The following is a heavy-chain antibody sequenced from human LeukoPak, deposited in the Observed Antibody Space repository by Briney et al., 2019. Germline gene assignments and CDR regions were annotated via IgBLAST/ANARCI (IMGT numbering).Heavy chain of an antibody. J-gene: IGHJ4*02. Sequence: SETLSLTCAVYGGSFNVYYWSWIRQPPGKGLEWIGEINHSGSTNYNPSLKSRVSMSVDTSKNQFSLKLSSVTAADTAVYYCARRGSHFGSGSYVYWGQGTLVTVSS. V-gene: IGHV4-34*01. D-gene: IGHD3-10*01. CDR2: INHSGST. CDR1: GGSFNVYY. CDR3: ARRGSHFGSGSYVY.